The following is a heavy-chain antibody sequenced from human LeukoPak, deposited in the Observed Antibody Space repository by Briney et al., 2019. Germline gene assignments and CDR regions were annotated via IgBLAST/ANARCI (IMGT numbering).Heavy chain of an antibody. CDR2: GSQGGATT. Sequence: GGSLRLSCAASGFTFSTYDIQWVRQAPGKGLEWISYGSQGGATTYFADSVKGRFIISRDNAKNSLYMQMNSLRAEDTAVYYCARVERLRLGELSAPWAMDVWGQGTTVTVSS. J-gene: IGHJ6*02. CDR1: GFTFSTYD. V-gene: IGHV3-48*03. CDR3: ARVERLRLGELSAPWAMDV. D-gene: IGHD3-16*02.